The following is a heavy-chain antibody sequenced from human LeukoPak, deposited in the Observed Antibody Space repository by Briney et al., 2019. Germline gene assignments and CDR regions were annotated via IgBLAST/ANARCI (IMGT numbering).Heavy chain of an antibody. CDR2: IIPIFGTA. D-gene: IGHD3-3*01. CDR1: GGTFSSYA. Sequence: AVKVSCKASGGTFSSYAISWVRQAPGQGLEWMGRIIPIFGTANYAQKFQGRVTITTDESTSTAYMELSSLRSEDTAVYYCASEYYDFRSGSDWFDPWGQGTLVTVSS. J-gene: IGHJ5*02. CDR3: ASEYYDFRSGSDWFDP. V-gene: IGHV1-69*05.